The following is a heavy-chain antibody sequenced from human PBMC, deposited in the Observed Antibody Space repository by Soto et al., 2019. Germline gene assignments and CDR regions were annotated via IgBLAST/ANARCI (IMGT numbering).Heavy chain of an antibody. CDR3: TSRDFGVVKAYYYYGMDV. Sequence: EVQLVESGGGLVQPGGSLRLSCAASGFTFSSYSMNWVRQAPGKGLEWVSYISSSSSTIYYADSVKGRFTISRDNAKNSLYLQMNSLRDEDTAVYYCTSRDFGVVKAYYYYGMDVWGQGTTVTVSS. CDR1: GFTFSSYS. D-gene: IGHD3-3*01. CDR2: ISSSSSTI. V-gene: IGHV3-48*02. J-gene: IGHJ6*02.